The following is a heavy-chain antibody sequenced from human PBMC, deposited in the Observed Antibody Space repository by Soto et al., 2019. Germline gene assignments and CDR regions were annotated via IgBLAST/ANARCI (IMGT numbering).Heavy chain of an antibody. CDR3: ATRSPAFDY. CDR1: GYTFTSYG. V-gene: IGHV1-18*01. CDR2: FSTNKGNT. Sequence: QVQMVQSGPEVKKPGASVKVSCKTSGYTFTSYGISWVRQAPGQGLEWMGWFSTNKGNTNYAQKFQGRVTMTTDTSTSTAYMELRSLRSDDTAVYYCATRSPAFDYWGQGTLVTVSS. J-gene: IGHJ4*02.